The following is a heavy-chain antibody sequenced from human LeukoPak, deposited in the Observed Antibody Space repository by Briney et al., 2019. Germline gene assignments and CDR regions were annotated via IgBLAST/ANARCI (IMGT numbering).Heavy chain of an antibody. V-gene: IGHV1-2*02. D-gene: IGHD3-3*01. CDR3: ARSTTIFGVVS. Sequence: GASVNVSCKASGYTFTGYYMHWVRQAPGQGLEGMGWINPNSGGTNYAQKFQGRVTMTRDTSISTAYMELSRLRSDDTAVYYCARSTTIFGVVSWGQGTLVTVSS. CDR1: GYTFTGYY. CDR2: INPNSGGT. J-gene: IGHJ4*02.